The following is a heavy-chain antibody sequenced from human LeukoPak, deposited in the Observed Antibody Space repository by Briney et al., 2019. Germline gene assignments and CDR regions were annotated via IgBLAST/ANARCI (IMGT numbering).Heavy chain of an antibody. V-gene: IGHV4-31*03. CDR2: IYYSGST. CDR1: GGSISSGGYY. Sequence: KSSETLSLTCTVSGGSISSGGYYWSWIRQHPGKGLEWIGNIYYSGSTYYNPSLKSRVTISVDTSKNQFSLKLSSVTAADTAVYYCASLLAYCGGDCYSNAFDIWGQGTMVTVSS. CDR3: ASLLAYCGGDCYSNAFDI. D-gene: IGHD2-21*02. J-gene: IGHJ3*02.